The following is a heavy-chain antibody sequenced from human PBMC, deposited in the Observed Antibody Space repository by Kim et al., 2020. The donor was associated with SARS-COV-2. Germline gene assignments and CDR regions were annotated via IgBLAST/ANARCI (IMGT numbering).Heavy chain of an antibody. CDR1: GFTFSSYA. Sequence: GGSLRLSCAASGFTFSSYAMHWVRQAPGKGLEWVAVISYDGSNNSYVDSVKGRFTISRAISKNTLYLQLNSLRAEDTSVYYCASALEGPFRITFGEKRGLDYWGQGTLVTVSS. J-gene: IGHJ4*02. CDR3: ASALEGPFRITFGEKRGLDY. V-gene: IGHV3-30*04. CDR2: ISYDGSNN. D-gene: IGHD3-16*01.